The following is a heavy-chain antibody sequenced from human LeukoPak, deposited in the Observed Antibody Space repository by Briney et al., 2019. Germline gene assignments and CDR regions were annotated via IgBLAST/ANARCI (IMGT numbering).Heavy chain of an antibody. CDR2: ISGSGGST. V-gene: IGHV3-23*01. D-gene: IGHD6-19*01. CDR1: GFTFSSYA. CDR3: ARDTYSSGWYDH. J-gene: IGHJ5*02. Sequence: GGSLRLSCAASGFTFSSYAMSWVRQAPGKGLEWVSAISGSGGSTYYADSVKGRFTISRDNSKNTLYLRMNSLRAEDTAVYYCARDTYSSGWYDHWGQGTLVTVSS.